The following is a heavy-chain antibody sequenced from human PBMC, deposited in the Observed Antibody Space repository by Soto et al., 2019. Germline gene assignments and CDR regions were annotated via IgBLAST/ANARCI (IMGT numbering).Heavy chain of an antibody. J-gene: IGHJ4*02. CDR1: GYTFSSYD. CDR2: LNPNSGDT. V-gene: IGHV1-8*01. CDR3: ATSGGGGYLY. D-gene: IGHD6-19*01. Sequence: QVQLVQSGAEVKKPGASVKVSCKASGYTFSSYDINWVRQATGQGLEWMGWLNPNSGDTGYAQKFQGRFTLTRNTSINTAYIELSSLTSDDTAVYYCATSGGGGYLYWGQGTLVTVSS.